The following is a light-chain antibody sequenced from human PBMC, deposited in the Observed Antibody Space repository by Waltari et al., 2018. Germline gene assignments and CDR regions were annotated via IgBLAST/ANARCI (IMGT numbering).Light chain of an antibody. CDR3: QQSYGVLYT. CDR2: AAS. V-gene: IGKV1-39*01. Sequence: DIQLTQSPSSLSASVGDRVTITCRASQNISNYLNWYHQKAVQAPNLLIYAASSLHSEVPSRFSGSGSGTDFTLTISSLEPEDFATYYCQQSYGVLYTFGQGTKLEIK. J-gene: IGKJ2*01. CDR1: QNISNY.